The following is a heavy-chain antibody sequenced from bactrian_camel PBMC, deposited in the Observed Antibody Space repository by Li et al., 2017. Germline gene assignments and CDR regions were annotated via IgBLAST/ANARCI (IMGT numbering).Heavy chain of an antibody. Sequence: QVQLVESGGGSVQAGGSLTLSCEAPGYRYHTDCIGWFRQVPGQEREGLAAISEGGGATVYADSVKGRFTISHDSAENTMYLQMNDLKPEDTAMYYCAAVRGADYSLSTACSRGQGTQVTVS. CDR1: GYRYHTDC. J-gene: IGHJ4*01. CDR2: ISEGGGAT. V-gene: IGHV3-3*01. D-gene: IGHD2*01. CDR3: AAVRGADYSLSTACS.